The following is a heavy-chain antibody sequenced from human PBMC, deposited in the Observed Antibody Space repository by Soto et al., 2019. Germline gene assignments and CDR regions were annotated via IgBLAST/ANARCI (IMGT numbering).Heavy chain of an antibody. CDR2: IKQDGSEK. CDR1: GVTFSSYW. Sequence: GGSLRLSCAASGVTFSSYWMSWVRQAPGKGLEWVANIKQDGSEKYYVDSVKGRFTISRDNAKNSLYLQMNSLRAEDTAVYYCARESRTHKYYDFWSAAKGFDYWGQGTLVTVSS. D-gene: IGHD3-3*01. CDR3: ARESRTHKYYDFWSAAKGFDY. V-gene: IGHV3-7*01. J-gene: IGHJ4*02.